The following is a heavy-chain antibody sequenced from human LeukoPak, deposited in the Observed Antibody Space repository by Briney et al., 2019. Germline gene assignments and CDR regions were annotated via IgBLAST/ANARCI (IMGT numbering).Heavy chain of an antibody. CDR3: AREAKGYDFWSGYLSWFDP. V-gene: IGHV3-23*01. CDR2: ISGSGGST. D-gene: IGHD3-3*01. Sequence: GGSLRLSCAASGFTFSSYAMSWVRQAPGKGLEWVSAISGSGGSTYYADSVKGRFTISRDNSKNTLYLQMNSLRAEDTAVYYCAREAKGYDFWSGYLSWFDPWGQGTLVTASS. J-gene: IGHJ5*02. CDR1: GFTFSSYA.